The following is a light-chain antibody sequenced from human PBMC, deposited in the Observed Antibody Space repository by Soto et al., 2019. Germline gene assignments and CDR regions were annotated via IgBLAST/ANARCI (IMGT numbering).Light chain of an antibody. J-gene: IGLJ2*01. CDR3: SSYTSSTIL. CDR2: DVS. Sequence: VLTQPASVSGSPGQSIIISCTGTSIDADAYNYVSWYQHHPGKAPKLLIYDVSNRPSGISNRFSGSKSGNTASLTISGLQPEDKADYFCSSYTSSTILFGGGTKVTVL. CDR1: SIDADAYNY. V-gene: IGLV2-14*03.